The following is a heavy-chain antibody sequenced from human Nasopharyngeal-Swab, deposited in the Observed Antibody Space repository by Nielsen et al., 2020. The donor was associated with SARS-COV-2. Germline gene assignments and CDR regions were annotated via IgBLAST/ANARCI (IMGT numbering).Heavy chain of an antibody. CDR3: ARDYYSSSSSWYDYYYYGMDV. D-gene: IGHD6-13*01. CDR1: GFTFSSYW. J-gene: IGHJ6*02. CDR2: IKQDGSEK. Sequence: GGSLGLSCAASGFTFSSYWMSWVRQAPGKGLEWVANIKQDGSEKYYVDSVKGRFTISRDNAKNSLYLQMNSLRAEDTAVYYCARDYYSSSSSWYDYYYYGMDVWGQGTTVTVSS. V-gene: IGHV3-7*03.